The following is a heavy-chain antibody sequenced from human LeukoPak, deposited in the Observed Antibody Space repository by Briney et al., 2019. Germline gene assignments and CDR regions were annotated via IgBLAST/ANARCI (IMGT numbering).Heavy chain of an antibody. V-gene: IGHV3-21*01. CDR1: GFTFSSYS. CDR2: ISSSSSYI. Sequence: GGSLRLSCAASGFTFSSYSMNWVRQAPGKGLEWVSSISSSSSYIYYADSVKGRFTNSRDNAKNSLYLQMNSLRAEDTAVYYCARDLAGDYDILTGYYMDWFDPWGQGTLVTVSS. D-gene: IGHD3-9*01. CDR3: ARDLAGDYDILTGYYMDWFDP. J-gene: IGHJ5*02.